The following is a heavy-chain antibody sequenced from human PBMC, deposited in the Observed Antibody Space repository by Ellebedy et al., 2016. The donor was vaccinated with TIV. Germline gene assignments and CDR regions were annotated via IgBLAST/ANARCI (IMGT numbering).Heavy chain of an antibody. J-gene: IGHJ4*02. Sequence: AASVKVSCKASGYTFTSYYMHWVRQAPGQGLEWMGIINPSGGSTSYAQKLQGRVTITRDTSTSTVYLERSSLRSEDTAVYYCARDRGGVGATNGFDYWGQGTLVTVSS. CDR3: ARDRGGVGATNGFDY. CDR2: INPSGGST. V-gene: IGHV1-46*04. D-gene: IGHD1-26*01. CDR1: GYTFTSYY.